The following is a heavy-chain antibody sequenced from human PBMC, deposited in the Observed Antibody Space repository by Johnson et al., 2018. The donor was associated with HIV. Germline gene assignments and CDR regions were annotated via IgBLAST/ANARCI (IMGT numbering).Heavy chain of an antibody. CDR2: IKQDGSEK. Sequence: VQLVESGGGVVQPGRSLRLSCAASGFTFSDFYMSWIRQAPGKGLEWVANIKQDGSEKYYVDSVKGRFTISRDNAKNSLYLQLNSLRAEDTAVYYCAGGRGGELPDAVDIWGQGTMVTVSS. CDR3: AGGRGGELPDAVDI. V-gene: IGHV3-7*03. CDR1: GFTFSDFY. J-gene: IGHJ3*02. D-gene: IGHD1-26*01.